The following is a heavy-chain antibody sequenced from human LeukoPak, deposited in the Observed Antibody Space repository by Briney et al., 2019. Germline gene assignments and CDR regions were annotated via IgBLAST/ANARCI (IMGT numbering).Heavy chain of an antibody. J-gene: IGHJ4*02. V-gene: IGHV1-18*01. CDR3: ARLPRGYCSGGSCYPVYFDY. Sequence: GASVKVSCKASGYTFTSYGISWVRQAPGQGLEWMGWISAYNGNTNYAQKLQGRVTMTTDTSTSTAHMELRSLRSDDTAVYYCARLPRGYCSGGSCYPVYFDYWGQGTLVTVSS. CDR2: ISAYNGNT. D-gene: IGHD2-15*01. CDR1: GYTFTSYG.